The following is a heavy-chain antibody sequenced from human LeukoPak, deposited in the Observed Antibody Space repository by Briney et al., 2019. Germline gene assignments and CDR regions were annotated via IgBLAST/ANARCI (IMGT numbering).Heavy chain of an antibody. CDR1: GFTFSSYE. CDR2: ISAGGGST. J-gene: IGHJ4*02. Sequence: PGGSLRLSCATSGFTFSSYEFNWVRQAPGKGLFWVSGISAGGGSTYYADSVKGRFSISRDNSRNTLYLQMNSLRAEDTAVYYCAKDAAGPEYWGQGTLVTVSS. V-gene: IGHV3-23*01. D-gene: IGHD6-13*01. CDR3: AKDAAGPEY.